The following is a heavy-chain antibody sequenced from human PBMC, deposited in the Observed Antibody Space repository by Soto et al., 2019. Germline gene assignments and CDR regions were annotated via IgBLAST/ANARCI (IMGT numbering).Heavy chain of an antibody. D-gene: IGHD3-22*01. V-gene: IGHV2-5*01. CDR1: GFSLSTSGVC. Sequence: DSGPTLVNPTHTLTLTCTFSGFSLSTSGVCVGFILQPPGKALEWLALIYWNDDKRYSPSLKSRLTITKDTSKNQVVLTMTNMDPVDTATYYCAHSRVYYYDSSGYYAIPGYWGQGTLVTVSS. CDR2: IYWNDDK. J-gene: IGHJ4*02. CDR3: AHSRVYYYDSSGYYAIPGY.